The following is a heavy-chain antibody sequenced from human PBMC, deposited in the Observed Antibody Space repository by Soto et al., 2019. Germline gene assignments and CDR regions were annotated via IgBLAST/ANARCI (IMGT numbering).Heavy chain of an antibody. CDR2: ISYDGSNK. CDR3: AKDHSSGWYDY. J-gene: IGHJ4*02. D-gene: IGHD6-19*01. Sequence: GGSLRLSCAASGFTFSSYGMHWVRQAPGKGLEWVAVISYDGSNKYYADSVKGRFTISRDNSKNTLYLQMNSLRAEDTAVYYCAKDHSSGWYDYWGQGTLVTVSS. V-gene: IGHV3-30*18. CDR1: GFTFSSYG.